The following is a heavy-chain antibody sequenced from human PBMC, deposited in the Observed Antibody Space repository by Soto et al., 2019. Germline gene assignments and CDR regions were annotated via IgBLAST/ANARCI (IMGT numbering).Heavy chain of an antibody. CDR3: SRDHYGSGAI. Sequence: EVQLVESGGGLVQPGGSLRLSCAASGFNFPFYGMTWVRQAPEKGLEWVASIMGDGREGEKYYVDSVKARFTISRENAKSSLYLQMSSLRAEDTAIYFCSRDHYGSGAIWGQGTPVIVSS. V-gene: IGHV3-7*05. J-gene: IGHJ4*02. CDR2: IMGDGREGEK. CDR1: GFNFPFYG. D-gene: IGHD3-10*01.